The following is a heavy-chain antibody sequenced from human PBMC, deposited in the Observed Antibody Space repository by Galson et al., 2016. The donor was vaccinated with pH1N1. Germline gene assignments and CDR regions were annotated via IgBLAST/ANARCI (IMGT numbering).Heavy chain of an antibody. CDR2: INPSGGST. CDR3: AYRGYCSGCSCYVFDS. Sequence: SVKVSCKASGDTFSSYYMHWVRQASGQGLEWMGIINPSGGSTRYAERFQGRVTMTRDTSRRTVYMELSSLRSYDTAVYYCAYRGYCSGCSCYVFDSWGQGTMVTVSS. D-gene: IGHD2-15*01. J-gene: IGHJ3*02. CDR1: GDTFSSYY. V-gene: IGHV1-46*01.